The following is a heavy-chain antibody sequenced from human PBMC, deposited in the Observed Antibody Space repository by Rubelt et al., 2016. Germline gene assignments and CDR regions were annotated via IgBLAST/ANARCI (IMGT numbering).Heavy chain of an antibody. J-gene: IGHJ4*02. CDR2: THFSGGK. V-gene: IGHV4-39*01. CDR1: GGTISSSSYF. CDR3: ARSAGDY. D-gene: IGHD3-10*01. Sequence: QLQLQESGPGLVKPSETLSLTCTVSGGTISSSSYFWGWIRQPPGKGLEWIGNTHFSGGKHFNPALSSRVSMSVDTSQNQCSLTLSSVTAADTAVYYCARSAGDYWGQGTLVTVSS.